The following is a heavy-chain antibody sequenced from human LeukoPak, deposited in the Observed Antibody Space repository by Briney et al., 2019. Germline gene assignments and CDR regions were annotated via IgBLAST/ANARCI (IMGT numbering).Heavy chain of an antibody. Sequence: GGSLRLSCAASGFTFSSFAMSWVRQAPGKGLEWISAISGSGDSTYYADSVKGRFIISRDNSKNTLYLQMNSLRAEDTALYYCAKAMSRYYFDYWGQGTLVTVS. CDR2: ISGSGDST. D-gene: IGHD3-10*02. CDR3: AKAMSRYYFDY. V-gene: IGHV3-23*01. CDR1: GFTFSSFA. J-gene: IGHJ4*02.